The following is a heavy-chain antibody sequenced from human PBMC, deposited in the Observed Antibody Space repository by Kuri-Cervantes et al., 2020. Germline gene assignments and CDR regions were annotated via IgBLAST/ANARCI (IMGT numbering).Heavy chain of an antibody. D-gene: IGHD3-22*01. J-gene: IGHJ3*02. CDR1: GGTFSSYA. CDR2: IIPIFGTA. CDR3: ARSATPQMDYYDSSGYGRNAFDI. Sequence: VKVSCKASGGTFSSYAISWVRQAPGQGLEWMGGIIPIFGTANYAQKFQGRVTITADESTSTAYMELSSLRSEDTAVYYCARSATPQMDYYDSSGYGRNAFDIWGQGTMVT. V-gene: IGHV1-69*13.